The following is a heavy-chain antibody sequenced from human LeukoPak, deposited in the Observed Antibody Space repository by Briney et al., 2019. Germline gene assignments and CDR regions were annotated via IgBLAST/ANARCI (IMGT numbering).Heavy chain of an antibody. CDR2: ISSRGGPI. J-gene: IGHJ4*02. V-gene: IGHV3-11*01. CDR3: ARGLTPRPPDY. D-gene: IGHD3-9*01. CDR1: GFTFSNYY. Sequence: GGSLRLSCAASGFTFSNYYMSWIRQAPGKGLEWVSYISSRGGPIYYAASVKGRFTISRDNAKNSLYLQMNSLRAEDTAVYYCARGLTPRPPDYWGQGTLVTVSS.